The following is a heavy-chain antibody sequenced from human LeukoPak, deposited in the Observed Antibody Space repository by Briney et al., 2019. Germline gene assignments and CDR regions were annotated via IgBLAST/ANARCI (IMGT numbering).Heavy chain of an antibody. CDR1: GYTFTGYY. J-gene: IGHJ4*02. Sequence: GSSVKVSCKASGYTFTGYYMHLVRQAPAQGLEWMGWINPNSGGTNYAQKFQGRVTVTRDTYTSTTYMELSRLRSDDTAVYYCVRGEGYCSSTSCSAPFDYWGQGTLVTVSS. CDR2: INPNSGGT. V-gene: IGHV1-2*02. D-gene: IGHD2-2*01. CDR3: VRGEGYCSSTSCSAPFDY.